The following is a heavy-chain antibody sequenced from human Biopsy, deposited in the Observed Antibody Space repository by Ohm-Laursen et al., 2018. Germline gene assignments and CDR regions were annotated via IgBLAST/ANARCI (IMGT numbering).Heavy chain of an antibody. CDR1: GKTFSDYQ. Sequence: SDTLSLTCAVFGKTFSDYQWSWIRQPPGKGLEWIGQINQAGTTNYNPSLKSRVSISTDASKYESSLRLTSVTAAGTAVYLCGNEVHGRDYWGLGAQVTVSS. CDR2: INQAGTT. D-gene: IGHD2-15*01. V-gene: IGHV4-34*08. J-gene: IGHJ4*02. CDR3: GNEVHGRDY.